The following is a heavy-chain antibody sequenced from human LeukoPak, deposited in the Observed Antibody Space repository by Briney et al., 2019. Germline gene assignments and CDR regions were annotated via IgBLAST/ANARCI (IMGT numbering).Heavy chain of an antibody. J-gene: IGHJ3*01. CDR3: EREFRTTTWSFDAFDL. D-gene: IGHD1/OR15-1a*01. Sequence: ASVKVSCKASGYTLTDYYMHWVRQAPGQGLDWVGWINPTSGATNYAQKFQGRVTMTRDTSNNTSYMELSRLRSDDTAVYYCEREFRTTTWSFDAFDLWGQGTMVTVSS. CDR1: GYTLTDYY. CDR2: INPTSGAT. V-gene: IGHV1-2*02.